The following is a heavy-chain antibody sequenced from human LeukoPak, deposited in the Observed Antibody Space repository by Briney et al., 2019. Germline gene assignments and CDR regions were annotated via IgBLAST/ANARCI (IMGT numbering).Heavy chain of an antibody. D-gene: IGHD2-2*01. CDR3: ARAGPYCSSTSCYAEIDY. V-gene: IGHV1-69*06. Sequence: AASVKVSCKASGGTFSSYAISRVRQAPGQGLEWMGGIIPIFGTANYAQKFQGRVTITADKSTSTAYMELSSLRSEDTAVYYCARAGPYCSSTSCYAEIDYWGQGTLVTVSS. CDR1: GGTFSSYA. J-gene: IGHJ4*02. CDR2: IIPIFGTA.